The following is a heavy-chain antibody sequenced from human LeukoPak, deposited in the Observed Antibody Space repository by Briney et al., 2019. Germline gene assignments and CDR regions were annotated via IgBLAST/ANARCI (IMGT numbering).Heavy chain of an antibody. CDR2: IYSDNT. CDR1: GFTVSSNS. J-gene: IGHJ4*02. CDR3: ARRAGAYSHPYDY. V-gene: IGHV3-53*01. D-gene: IGHD4/OR15-4a*01. Sequence: GGSLRLSCTVSGFTVSSNSMSWVRQAPGKGLEWVSFIYSDNTHYSDSVKGRFTISRDNSKNTLYLQMNSLRAEDTAVYYCARRAGAYSHPYDYWGQGTLVIVSS.